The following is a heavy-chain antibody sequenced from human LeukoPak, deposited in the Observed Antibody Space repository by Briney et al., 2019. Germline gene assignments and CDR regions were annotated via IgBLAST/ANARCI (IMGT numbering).Heavy chain of an antibody. CDR3: ARDPRGPTGYDSSGRDSFDY. V-gene: IGHV3-30*04. Sequence: PGGSLRLSCAASGFTFSTFAMIWVRQAPGKGLEWVAVILYDGTMKYYADSVKGRFTISRDNSQNTLYLQMNILRAEDTAVYYCARDPRGPTGYDSSGRDSFDYWGQGTLVTVSS. CDR2: ILYDGTMK. CDR1: GFTFSTFA. J-gene: IGHJ4*02. D-gene: IGHD3-22*01.